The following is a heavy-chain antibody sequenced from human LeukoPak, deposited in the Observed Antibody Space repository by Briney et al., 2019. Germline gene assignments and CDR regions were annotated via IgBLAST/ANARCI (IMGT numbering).Heavy chain of an antibody. CDR1: GYKFTTYW. J-gene: IGHJ4*02. CDR2: IYPADSDT. CDR3: ARHMYSSGWTGNDY. D-gene: IGHD6-19*01. V-gene: IGHV5-51*01. Sequence: GESLKISCKGSGYKFTTYWIGWVRQMSGKGLEWMGSIYPADSDTRYSPSFQGQVTISADKSISTAYLQWSSLKASDTAMYYCARHMYSSGWTGNDYWGQGTLVTVSS.